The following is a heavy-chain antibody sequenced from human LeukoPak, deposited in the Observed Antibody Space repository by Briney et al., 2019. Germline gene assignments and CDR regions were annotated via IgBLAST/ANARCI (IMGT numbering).Heavy chain of an antibody. D-gene: IGHD4-23*01. J-gene: IGHJ3*02. CDR2: IYTSGST. Sequence: SETLSLTCTVSGGSISSYYWSWIRQPPGKGLEWIGYIYTSGSTNYNPSLKSRVTISVDTSKNQFSLKLSSVTAADTAVYNRASRGGLNAFDIWGQGTMVTVSS. CDR1: GGSISSYY. V-gene: IGHV4-4*09. CDR3: ASRGGLNAFDI.